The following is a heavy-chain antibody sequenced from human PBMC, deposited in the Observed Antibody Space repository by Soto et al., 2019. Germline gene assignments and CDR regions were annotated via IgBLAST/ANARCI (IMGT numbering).Heavy chain of an antibody. V-gene: IGHV4-31*03. Sequence: SETLSLTCTVSGGSISSGGYYWSWIRQHPGKGLEWIGYIYYSGSTYYNPSLKSRVTISVDTSKNQFSLKLSSVTAADTAVCYCATSYCSGGSCYTLYFDYWGQGTLVTVSS. CDR2: IYYSGST. J-gene: IGHJ4*02. CDR1: GGSISSGGYY. D-gene: IGHD2-15*01. CDR3: ATSYCSGGSCYTLYFDY.